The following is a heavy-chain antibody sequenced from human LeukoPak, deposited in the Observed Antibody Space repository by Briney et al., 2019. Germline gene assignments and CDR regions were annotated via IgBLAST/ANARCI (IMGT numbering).Heavy chain of an antibody. CDR2: IIPIFGTA. V-gene: IGHV1-69*13. D-gene: IGHD3-9*01. CDR3: ARRAEAYYDILTGYYISNWFDP. Sequence: SVKVSCKASGGTFSSYAISWVRQAPGQGLEWMGGIIPIFGTANYAQKFQGRVTITADESTSTAYMELSSLRSEDTAVYYCARRAEAYYDILTGYYISNWFDPWGQGTLVTVSS. CDR1: GGTFSSYA. J-gene: IGHJ5*02.